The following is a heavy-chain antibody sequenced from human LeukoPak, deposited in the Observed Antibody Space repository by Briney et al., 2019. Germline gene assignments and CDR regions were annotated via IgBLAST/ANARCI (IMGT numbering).Heavy chain of an antibody. Sequence: ASVKVSCKASGYTFTGYYMHWVRQAPGQGLEWMGWITPNSGGTNYAQKFQGRVTMTRDTSINTAYMELSRLRSDDTAVYYCARDTPYPDAFDIWGQGTMVTVSS. V-gene: IGHV1-2*02. CDR1: GYTFTGYY. J-gene: IGHJ3*02. CDR3: ARDTPYPDAFDI. D-gene: IGHD2-15*01. CDR2: ITPNSGGT.